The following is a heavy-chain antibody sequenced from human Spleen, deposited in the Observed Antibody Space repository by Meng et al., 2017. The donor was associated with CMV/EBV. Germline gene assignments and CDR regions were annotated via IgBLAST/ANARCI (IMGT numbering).Heavy chain of an antibody. J-gene: IGHJ3*02. D-gene: IGHD3-16*02. Sequence: GGSLRLSCAASGFSFSLYGMHWVRQAPGKGLEWVANVRFDGSNEYYADPVKDRFTISRDNSKKMLYLQMNSLRAEDTAVYYCAKGLGVIQAFDIWGQGTMVTVSS. CDR1: GFSFSLYG. CDR2: VRFDGSNE. V-gene: IGHV3-30*02. CDR3: AKGLGVIQAFDI.